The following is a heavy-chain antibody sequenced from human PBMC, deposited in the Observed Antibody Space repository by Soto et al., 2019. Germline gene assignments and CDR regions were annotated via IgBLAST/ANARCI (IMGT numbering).Heavy chain of an antibody. CDR3: ARDGSYGVDELDAFDI. Sequence: QVQLVQSGAEVKKPGASVKVSCKASGYTFTSYGISWVRQAPGQGLEWMGWISAYNGNTNYAQKLQGRVTMTTDTSTSAAYMEVRCLRSDDTAVYYCARDGSYGVDELDAFDIWGQGIMVTVSS. V-gene: IGHV1-18*04. J-gene: IGHJ3*02. D-gene: IGHD1-26*01. CDR2: ISAYNGNT. CDR1: GYTFTSYG.